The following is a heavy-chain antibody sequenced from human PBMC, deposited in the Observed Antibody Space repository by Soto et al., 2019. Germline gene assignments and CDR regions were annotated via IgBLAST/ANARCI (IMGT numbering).Heavy chain of an antibody. Sequence: QVQLVQSGAEVKKPGSSVKVSCKASVGTFSSYAISWVRQAPGQVLEWMGGIIPVFGTGIYAQKFQGRVTITADKSTNTAYMELSSLRSEDMAVYFCARVGGTGGYTYGLDYWGQGTLVTVSS. J-gene: IGHJ4*02. D-gene: IGHD5-18*01. CDR2: IIPVFGTG. CDR1: VGTFSSYA. V-gene: IGHV1-69*06. CDR3: ARVGGTGGYTYGLDY.